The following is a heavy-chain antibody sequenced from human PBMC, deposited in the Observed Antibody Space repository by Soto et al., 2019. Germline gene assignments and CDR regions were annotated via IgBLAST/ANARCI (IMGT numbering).Heavy chain of an antibody. CDR2: ISYDGSKK. CDR3: ARDNYVGIASYLDY. D-gene: IGHD3-16*01. J-gene: IGHJ4*02. Sequence: QVQLVESGGGVVQPGRSLRLSCAASGFTLSSRSMHWVRQAPGKGLEWVAAISYDGSKKYYADSVKGRFTISRDNSKNTLYLQMDSLRADDTAVYYCARDNYVGIASYLDYWGQGTLVTVSS. CDR1: GFTLSSRS. V-gene: IGHV3-30-3*01.